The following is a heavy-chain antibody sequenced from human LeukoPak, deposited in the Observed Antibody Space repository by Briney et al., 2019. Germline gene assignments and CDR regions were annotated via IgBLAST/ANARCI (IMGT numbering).Heavy chain of an antibody. V-gene: IGHV3-48*01. CDR1: GFTFSSYS. D-gene: IGHD3-10*01. Sequence: GESLRLSCAASGFTFSSYSMNWVRQAPGKGLEWVSYISSASNTIYYADSVKGRFTISSDNAKNSLYLQMNSLRAEDTAMYYCARDGWFGDYNWFDPWGQGTLVTVSS. CDR3: ARDGWFGDYNWFDP. J-gene: IGHJ5*02. CDR2: ISSASNTI.